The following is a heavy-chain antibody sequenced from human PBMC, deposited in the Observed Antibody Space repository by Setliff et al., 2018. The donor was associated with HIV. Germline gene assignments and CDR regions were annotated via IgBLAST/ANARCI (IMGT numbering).Heavy chain of an antibody. Sequence: GGSLRLSCVVSGFTFSSYWMTWVRQAPGKGLEWVSYISSSSSSIYHADSVKGRFTISRDNAKNTLYLQMNRLRAEDTALYYCVRGPQFRPHWGQGTLVTVSS. CDR2: ISSSSSSI. J-gene: IGHJ4*02. CDR1: GFTFSSYW. CDR3: VRGPQFRPH. V-gene: IGHV3-48*01.